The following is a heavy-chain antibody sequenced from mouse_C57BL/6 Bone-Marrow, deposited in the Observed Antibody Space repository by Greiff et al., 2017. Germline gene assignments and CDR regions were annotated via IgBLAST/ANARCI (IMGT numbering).Heavy chain of an antibody. Sequence: QFQLQQSGAELVRPGTSVKVSCKASGYAFTNYLIEWVTQRPGQGLEWIGVFNPGSGGTNYNEKFKGNATLTADQSSSPAYMQLSSLTSDDSAVYFCARFYYYGSSRFDYWCQGTTLTVSS. J-gene: IGHJ2*01. D-gene: IGHD1-1*01. CDR1: GYAFTNYL. V-gene: IGHV1-54*01. CDR2: FNPGSGGT. CDR3: ARFYYYGSSRFDY.